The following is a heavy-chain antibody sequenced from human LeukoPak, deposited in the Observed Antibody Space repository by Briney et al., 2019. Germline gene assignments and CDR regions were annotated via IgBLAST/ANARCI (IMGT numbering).Heavy chain of an antibody. CDR3: TRQGGAPDY. D-gene: IGHD1-26*01. CDR1: GFTFSNAW. J-gene: IGHJ4*02. V-gene: IGHV3-73*01. Sequence: QPGGSLRLSCAASGFTFSNAWMSWVRQAPGKGLEWVGRIRSKANSYATAYAASVKGRFTISRDDSKNTAYLQMNSLKTEDTAVYYCTRQGGAPDYWGQGTLVTVSS. CDR2: IRSKANSYAT.